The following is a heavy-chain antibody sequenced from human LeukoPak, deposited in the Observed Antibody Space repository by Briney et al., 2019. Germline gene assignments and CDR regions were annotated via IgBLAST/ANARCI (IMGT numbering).Heavy chain of an antibody. D-gene: IGHD1-1*01. CDR1: GYTFTSYY. CDR3: ARRSNWNDPYYYGMDV. Sequence: ASVKVSCTASGYTFTSYYMHWVRQAPGQGLEWMGIINPSGGSTSYAQKFQGRVTMTRDTSTSTVYMELSSLRSEDTAVYYCARRSNWNDPYYYGMDVWGQGTTVTVSS. J-gene: IGHJ6*02. V-gene: IGHV1-46*01. CDR2: INPSGGST.